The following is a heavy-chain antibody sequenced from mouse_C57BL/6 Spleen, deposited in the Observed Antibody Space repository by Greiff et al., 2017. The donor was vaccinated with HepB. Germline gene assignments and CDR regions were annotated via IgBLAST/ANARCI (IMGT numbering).Heavy chain of an antibody. D-gene: IGHD1-1*01. V-gene: IGHV1-7*01. CDR3: ARPITTAVGGDWYFDV. Sequence: QVQLKESGAELAKPGASVKLSCKASGYTFTSYWMHWVKQRPGQGLEWIGYINPSSGYTKYNQKFKDKATLTADKSSSTAYMQLSSLTYEDSAVYYCARPITTAVGGDWYFDVWGTGTTVTVSS. J-gene: IGHJ1*03. CDR1: GYTFTSYW. CDR2: INPSSGYT.